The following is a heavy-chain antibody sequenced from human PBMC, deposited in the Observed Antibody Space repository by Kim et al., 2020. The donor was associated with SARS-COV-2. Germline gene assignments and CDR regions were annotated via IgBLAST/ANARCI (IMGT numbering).Heavy chain of an antibody. D-gene: IGHD3-9*01. Sequence: SQTLSLTCAVYGGSFSGYYWSWIRQPPGKGLEWIGEINHSGSTNYNPSLKSRVTISVDTSKNQFSLKLSSVTAADTAVYYCARELLTIFKGGMDVWGQGTTVTVSS. V-gene: IGHV4-34*01. CDR2: INHSGST. CDR1: GGSFSGYY. J-gene: IGHJ6*02. CDR3: ARELLTIFKGGMDV.